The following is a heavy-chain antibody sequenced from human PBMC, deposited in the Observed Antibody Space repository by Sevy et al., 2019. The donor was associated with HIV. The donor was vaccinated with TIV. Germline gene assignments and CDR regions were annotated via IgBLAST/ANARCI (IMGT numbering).Heavy chain of an antibody. CDR2: IKSKTDGGTT. V-gene: IGHV3-15*01. CDR1: GFTFSNAW. Sequence: GSLRLSCAASGFTFSNAWMSWVRQAPGKGLEWVGRIKSKTDGGTTDYAAPVKGRFTISRDDSKNTLYLQMNSLKTEDTAIYYCTTDSIKRGLSAVLDYWGQGTLVTVSS. CDR3: TTDSIKRGLSAVLDY. J-gene: IGHJ4*02. D-gene: IGHD3-10*01.